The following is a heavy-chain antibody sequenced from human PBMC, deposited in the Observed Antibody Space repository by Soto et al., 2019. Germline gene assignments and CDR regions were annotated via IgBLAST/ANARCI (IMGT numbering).Heavy chain of an antibody. Sequence: GASVKVSCKASGYTFTSYHISWVRQAPGQGLEWMGWISAYNGNTNCAQKLQGRVTMTTDASTSTAYMELRSLRSDDTAVYYCARVGYSGYDGNYYYYYGMDVWGQGTTVTVSS. CDR3: ARVGYSGYDGNYYYYYGMDV. V-gene: IGHV1-18*04. CDR1: GYTFTSYH. D-gene: IGHD5-12*01. J-gene: IGHJ6*02. CDR2: ISAYNGNT.